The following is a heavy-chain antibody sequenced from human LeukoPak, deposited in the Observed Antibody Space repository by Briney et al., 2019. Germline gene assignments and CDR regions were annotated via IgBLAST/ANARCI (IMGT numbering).Heavy chain of an antibody. V-gene: IGHV4-61*02. Sequence: SETLSLTCTVSGGSISSGGYYWSWIRQPAGKGLEWIGRIYTSGSTNYNPSLKSRVTMSVDTSKNQFSLKLSSVTAADTAVYYCARDRTVYSNYPAYYYYYMDVWGKGTTVTVSS. CDR2: IYTSGST. CDR3: ARDRTVYSNYPAYYYYYMDV. J-gene: IGHJ6*03. CDR1: GGSISSGGYY. D-gene: IGHD4-11*01.